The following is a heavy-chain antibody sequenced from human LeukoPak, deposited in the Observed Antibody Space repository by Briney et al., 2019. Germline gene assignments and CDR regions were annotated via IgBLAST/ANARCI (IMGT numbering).Heavy chain of an antibody. J-gene: IGHJ4*02. CDR2: ISSNSSTI. CDR1: GFTFSSYS. V-gene: IGHV3-48*04. Sequence: GGSLRLSCAASGFTFSSYSMNWVRQAPGKGLEWVSYISSNSSTIYYADSVKGRFTISGDNAKNSLYLQMNSLRAEDTAVYYCAREDYDSSGYDYWGQGTLVTVSS. CDR3: AREDYDSSGYDY. D-gene: IGHD3-22*01.